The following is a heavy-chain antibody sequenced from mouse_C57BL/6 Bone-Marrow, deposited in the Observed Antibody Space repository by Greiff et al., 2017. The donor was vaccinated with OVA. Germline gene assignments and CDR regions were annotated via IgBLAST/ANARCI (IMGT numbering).Heavy chain of an antibody. CDR2: ISDGGSYT. Sequence: EVMLVESGGGLVKPGGSLKLSCAASGFTFSSYAMSWVRQTPEKRLEWVATISDGGSYTYYPDNVKGRFTISRDNAKNNLYLQMSHLKSEDTAMYYCARDLYDSRGFAYWGQGTLVTVSA. J-gene: IGHJ3*01. D-gene: IGHD2-4*01. CDR3: ARDLYDSRGFAY. CDR1: GFTFSSYA. V-gene: IGHV5-4*01.